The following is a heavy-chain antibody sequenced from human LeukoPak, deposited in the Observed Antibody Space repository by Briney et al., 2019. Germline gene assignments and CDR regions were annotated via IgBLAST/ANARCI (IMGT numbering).Heavy chain of an antibody. CDR3: ARLPGYGSGSYYNWDYYYYYYMDV. Sequence: SETLSLTCTVSGGSISSYYWSWIRQPPGKGLEWIGRIYTSGSTNYNPSLKSRVTISVDTSKNQFSLKLSSVTAADTAVYYCARLPGYGSGSYYNWDYYYYYYMDVWGKGTTVTISS. J-gene: IGHJ6*03. D-gene: IGHD3-10*01. CDR1: GGSISSYY. V-gene: IGHV4-4*08. CDR2: IYTSGST.